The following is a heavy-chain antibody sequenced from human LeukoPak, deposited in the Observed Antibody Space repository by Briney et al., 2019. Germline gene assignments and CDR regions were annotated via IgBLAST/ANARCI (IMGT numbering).Heavy chain of an antibody. V-gene: IGHV4-59*01. J-gene: IGHJ4*02. Sequence: SETLSLTCTVSGGSISSYYWSWIRQPPGKGLEWIGYIYYSGSTNYNPSLKSRVTISGDTSKIQFSLKLSSVTAAGASVYYCARSHSVWTSFDYWGQGTLVTVSS. CDR3: ARSHSVWTSFDY. CDR2: IYYSGST. D-gene: IGHD3/OR15-3a*01. CDR1: GGSISSYY.